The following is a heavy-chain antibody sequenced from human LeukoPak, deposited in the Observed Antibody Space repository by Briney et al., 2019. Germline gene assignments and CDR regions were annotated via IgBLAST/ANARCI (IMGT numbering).Heavy chain of an antibody. V-gene: IGHV1-2*02. D-gene: IGHD3-22*01. J-gene: IGHJ4*02. CDR3: VRSSGRSKFDY. CDR1: GYTFTNYY. Sequence: ASVKVSCKASGYTFTNYYIHWVRQAPGEGVEWMGWINPKNGGTKYPQNFQGRVTMTRDTSLSTAYMELSGLRFDDTAMYYCVRSSGRSKFDYWGQGTLVTVSS. CDR2: INPKNGGT.